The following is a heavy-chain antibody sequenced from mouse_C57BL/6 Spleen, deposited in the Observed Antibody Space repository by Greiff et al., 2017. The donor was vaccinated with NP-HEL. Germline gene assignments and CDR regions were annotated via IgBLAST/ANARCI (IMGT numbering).Heavy chain of an antibody. CDR3: ARSPPFYYYGSSLPAY. CDR2: INPNNGGT. J-gene: IGHJ3*01. Sequence: EVQLQQSGPELVKPGASVKISCKASGYTFTDYYMNWVKQSHGKSLEWIGDINPNNGGTSYNQKFKGKATLTVDKSSSTAYMELRSLTSEDSAVYYCARSPPFYYYGSSLPAYWGQGTLVTVSA. CDR1: GYTFTDYY. V-gene: IGHV1-26*01. D-gene: IGHD1-1*01.